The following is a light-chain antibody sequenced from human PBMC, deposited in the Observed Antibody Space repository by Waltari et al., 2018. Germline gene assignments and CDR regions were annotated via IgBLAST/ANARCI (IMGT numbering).Light chain of an antibody. Sequence: EIVLTQSPGTLSLSPGERATLSCRASQSVSSNYLAWYQQKPGQAPRLLIYGASSRATGSPDRFSGSGSGTDFTLTISRLEPEDFAVYYCQQYGSSPRTFGQGTEVEIK. CDR3: QQYGSSPRT. V-gene: IGKV3-20*01. CDR2: GAS. CDR1: QSVSSNY. J-gene: IGKJ1*01.